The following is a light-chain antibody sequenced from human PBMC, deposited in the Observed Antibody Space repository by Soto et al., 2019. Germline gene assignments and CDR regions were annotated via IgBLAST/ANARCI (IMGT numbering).Light chain of an antibody. CDR3: SSYTSSSTLCV. Sequence: QSALTQPASVSGSPGQSITISCTGTSSDVGGYNYVSWYQQHPGKAPKLMIYDVSNRPSGVSNRFSGSKFGNTASLTISGLQAEDEADYYCSSYTSSSTLCVFGTGTKLTVL. CDR1: SSDVGGYNY. CDR2: DVS. J-gene: IGLJ1*01. V-gene: IGLV2-14*01.